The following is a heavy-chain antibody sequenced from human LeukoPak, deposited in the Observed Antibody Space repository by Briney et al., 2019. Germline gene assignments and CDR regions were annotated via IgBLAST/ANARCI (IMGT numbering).Heavy chain of an antibody. Sequence: GRSLRLSCAASGFTFSPYWIHWVRQAPGKGLVWVSHVNSDGSGTSYADSVKGRFTISRDNAKNTVYLQMNSLRAEDTAVYYCARGIVGATDYWGQGTVVTVSS. V-gene: IGHV3-74*01. CDR1: GFTFSPYW. CDR2: VNSDGSGT. D-gene: IGHD1-26*01. CDR3: ARGIVGATDY. J-gene: IGHJ4*02.